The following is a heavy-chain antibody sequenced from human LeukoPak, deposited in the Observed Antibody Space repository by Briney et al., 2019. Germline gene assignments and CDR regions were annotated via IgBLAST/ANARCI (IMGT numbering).Heavy chain of an antibody. J-gene: IGHJ4*02. CDR3: ARGGALTSFDS. Sequence: ASVKVSCKASGFTFTSYGISWVRQAPGQGLEWMGWISAYNGKTNYAQKFQGRVTMTTDTSTSTAYMDLRSLRSADTAVYYCARGGALTSFDSWGQGTLITVSS. CDR1: GFTFTSYG. CDR2: ISAYNGKT. V-gene: IGHV1-18*01. D-gene: IGHD1-26*01.